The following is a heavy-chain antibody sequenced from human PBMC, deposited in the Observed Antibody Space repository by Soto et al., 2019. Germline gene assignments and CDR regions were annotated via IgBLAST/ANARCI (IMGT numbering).Heavy chain of an antibody. Sequence: EVQLLESGGGLVQPGGSLRLSCAASGFTFNNYAMTWVHQAPGKGLEWVSGISGGGGRTYYADSVKGRFTVSRDISKNTLYLQMDSLRAEDTALYYCAKYAGIVVVVATVSAPLDYWGQGTLVTVSS. J-gene: IGHJ4*02. D-gene: IGHD2-15*01. CDR1: GFTFNNYA. CDR2: ISGGGGRT. V-gene: IGHV3-23*01. CDR3: AKYAGIVVVVATVSAPLDY.